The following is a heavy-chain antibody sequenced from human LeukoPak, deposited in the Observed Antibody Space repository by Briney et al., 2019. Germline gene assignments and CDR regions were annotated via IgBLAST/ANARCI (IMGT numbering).Heavy chain of an antibody. CDR1: GYTFTGYY. J-gene: IGHJ6*02. CDR3: VSGWYYYYYGMDV. CDR2: MNPNSGNT. V-gene: IGHV1-8*02. Sequence: ASVKVSCKASGYTFTGYYMHWVRQATGQGLEWMGWMNPNSGNTGYAQKFQGRVTMTRNTSISTAYMELSSLRSEDTAVYYCVSGWYYYYYGMDVWGQGTTVTVSS.